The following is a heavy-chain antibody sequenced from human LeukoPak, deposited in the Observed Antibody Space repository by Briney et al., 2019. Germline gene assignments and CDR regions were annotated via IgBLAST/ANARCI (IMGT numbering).Heavy chain of an antibody. J-gene: IGHJ4*02. Sequence: PGGSLRLSCAVSGFTFSSYSMNWVRQAPGKGLEYVSAISGNGDTTYYANSVKGRFTISRDNSKNTLYLQMGSLRAEDMAVYYCARGLGYCSRTSCYPDYWGQGALVTVSS. V-gene: IGHV3-64*01. CDR3: ARGLGYCSRTSCYPDY. CDR1: GFTFSSYS. CDR2: ISGNGDTT. D-gene: IGHD2-2*01.